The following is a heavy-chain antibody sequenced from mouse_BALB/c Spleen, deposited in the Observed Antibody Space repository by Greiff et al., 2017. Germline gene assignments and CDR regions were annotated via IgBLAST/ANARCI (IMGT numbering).Heavy chain of an antibody. J-gene: IGHJ3*01. CDR3: ARGEFYFTPAWFAY. CDR2: ISIYYDNT. CDR1: GYTFTDYA. V-gene: IGHV1-67*01. D-gene: IGHD1-1*01. Sequence: VHLVESGPELVRPGESVKISCKGSGYTFTDYAMHWVKQSHAKSLEWIGVISIYYDNTNYNQKFKGKATMTVDKSSSTAYMELARLTSEDSAIYYCARGEFYFTPAWFAYWGQGTLVTVSA.